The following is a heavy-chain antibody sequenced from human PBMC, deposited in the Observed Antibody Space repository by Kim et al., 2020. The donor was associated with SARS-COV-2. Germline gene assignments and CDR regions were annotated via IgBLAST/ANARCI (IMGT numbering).Heavy chain of an antibody. J-gene: IGHJ6*02. D-gene: IGHD6-6*01. CDR2: ISWNSGSI. CDR1: GFTFDDYA. Sequence: GGSLRRSCAASGFTFDDYAMHWVRQAPGKGLEWVSGISWNSGSIGYADSVKGRFTISRDNAKNSLYLQMNSLRAEDTALYYCAKEAARLYYYYYGMDVWGQGTTVTVSS. V-gene: IGHV3-9*01. CDR3: AKEAARLYYYYYGMDV.